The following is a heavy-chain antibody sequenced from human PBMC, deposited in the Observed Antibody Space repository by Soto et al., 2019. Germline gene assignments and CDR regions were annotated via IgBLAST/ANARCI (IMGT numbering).Heavy chain of an antibody. CDR1: GFTFSSYA. V-gene: IGHV3-30-3*01. Sequence: GGSLRLSCAASGFTFSSYAMHWVRQAPGKGLEWVAVISYDGSNKYYADSVKGRFTISRDNSKNTLYLQMNSLRAEDTAVYYCARAGSSGWYLGEYYYYYGMDVWGQGTTVTVSS. J-gene: IGHJ6*02. D-gene: IGHD6-19*01. CDR3: ARAGSSGWYLGEYYYYYGMDV. CDR2: ISYDGSNK.